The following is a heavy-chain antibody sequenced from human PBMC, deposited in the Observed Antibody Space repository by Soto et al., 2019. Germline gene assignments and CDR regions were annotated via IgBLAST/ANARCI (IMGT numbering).Heavy chain of an antibody. Sequence: ASVKVSCKASGYTFTGYYMHWVRQAPGQGLEWMGWINPNSGGTNYAQKFQGWVTMTRDTSISTAYMELSRLRSDDTAVYYCARGHSFMTTVTYLFDYWGQGTLVTVS. D-gene: IGHD4-4*01. CDR3: ARGHSFMTTVTYLFDY. CDR1: GYTFTGYY. V-gene: IGHV1-2*04. J-gene: IGHJ4*02. CDR2: INPNSGGT.